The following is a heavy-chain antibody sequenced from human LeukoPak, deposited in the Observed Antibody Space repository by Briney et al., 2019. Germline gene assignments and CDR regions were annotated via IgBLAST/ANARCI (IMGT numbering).Heavy chain of an antibody. CDR2: ISGSGGST. V-gene: IGHV3-23*01. Sequence: PGGSLRLSCAASGFTFSSYAMSWVRQAPGKGLEWVSAISGSGGSTYYADSVKGRFTISRDNSKNTLYLQMNSLRAEDTAVYYCANTSPPGLVRYYCYYMDVWGKGTTVTVSS. CDR1: GFTFSSYA. D-gene: IGHD6-19*01. J-gene: IGHJ6*03. CDR3: ANTSPPGLVRYYCYYMDV.